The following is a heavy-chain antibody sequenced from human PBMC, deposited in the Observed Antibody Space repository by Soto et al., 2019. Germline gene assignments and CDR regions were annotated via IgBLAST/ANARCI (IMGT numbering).Heavy chain of an antibody. V-gene: IGHV3-15*01. CDR2: IKSRPHGGTT. CDR3: MLWLVTADESDLADC. CDR1: GFSVSSAW. J-gene: IGHJ4*02. Sequence: EGQLVESGGGLVKPGGSLRLSCAASGFSVSSAWMTWVRQAPGKGLQWIGHIKSRPHGGTTDYNSPVKDRFIISRHDSTLTPYLSMRRLRSDQTAVYYCMLWLVTADESDLADCWGRGTVVTFSS. D-gene: IGHD2-2*01.